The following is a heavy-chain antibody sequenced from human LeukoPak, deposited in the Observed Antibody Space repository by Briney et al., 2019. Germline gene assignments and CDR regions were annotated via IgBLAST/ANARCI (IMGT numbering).Heavy chain of an antibody. CDR3: ARGGGSSWCLDC. Sequence: GGSLRLSCAASGFTFSSYAMIWVRQAPGKGLEWVSYISTSDTTIYYADSVKGRFTISRDNAKNSLYLQMNSLRVEDTAVYYCARGGGSSWCLDCWGQGTLVTVSS. CDR1: GFTFSSYA. J-gene: IGHJ4*02. CDR2: ISTSDTTI. D-gene: IGHD6-13*01. V-gene: IGHV3-48*03.